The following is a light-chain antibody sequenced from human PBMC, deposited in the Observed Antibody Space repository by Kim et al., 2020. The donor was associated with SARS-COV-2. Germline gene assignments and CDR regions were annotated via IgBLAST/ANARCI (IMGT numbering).Light chain of an antibody. CDR3: QQYADWPLIT. V-gene: IGKV3-15*01. Sequence: EIVMTQSPATLSVSPGDRATLSCRASQSVSNTLAWYQQRPGQAPRLLIFAASTRATGIPARFSGSGSGTEFTLTISSLESEDFAVYYCQQYADWPLITFGGGTKVDIK. J-gene: IGKJ4*01. CDR1: QSVSNT. CDR2: AAS.